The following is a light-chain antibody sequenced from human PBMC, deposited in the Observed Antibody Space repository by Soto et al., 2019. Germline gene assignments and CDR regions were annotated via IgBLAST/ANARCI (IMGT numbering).Light chain of an antibody. CDR2: WAS. CDR3: QQYYSSPFT. V-gene: IGKV4-1*01. Sequence: DIVMTQSRASLAVSLGERATINCKSSQTVLYNKNYLAWYQQKPGQPPKLLIYWASTRDSGVPDRFSGSGSGTDFTLTISSLRAEDVAIYYCQQYYSSPFTFGGGTKVDIK. J-gene: IGKJ4*01. CDR1: QTVLYNKNY.